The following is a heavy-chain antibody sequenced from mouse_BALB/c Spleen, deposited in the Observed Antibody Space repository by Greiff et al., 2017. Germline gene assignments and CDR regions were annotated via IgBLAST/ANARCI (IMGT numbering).Heavy chain of an antibody. D-gene: IGHD2-4*01. CDR1: GFTFSSYA. CDR2: ISSGGST. Sequence: DVKLVESGGGLVKPGGSLKLSCAASGFTFSSYAMSWVRQTPEKRLEWVASISSGGSTYYPDSVKGRFTISRDNARNILYLQMSSLRSEDTAMYYCARWDYDGAAMDYWGQGTSVTVSS. V-gene: IGHV5-6-5*01. CDR3: ARWDYDGAAMDY. J-gene: IGHJ4*01.